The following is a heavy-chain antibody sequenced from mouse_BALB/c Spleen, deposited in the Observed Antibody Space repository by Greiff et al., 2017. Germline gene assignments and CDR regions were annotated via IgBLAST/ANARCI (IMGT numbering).Heavy chain of an antibody. V-gene: IGHV1-4*02. CDR2: INPSSGYT. CDR3: AAYYRYDTAY. Sequence: VQLQQSAAELARPGASVKMSCKASGYTFTSYTMHWVKQRPGQGLEWIGYINPSSGYTEYNQKFKDKTTLTADKSSSTAYMQLSSLTSEDSAVYYCAAYYRYDTAYWGQGTLVTVSA. J-gene: IGHJ3*01. D-gene: IGHD2-14*01. CDR1: GYTFTSYT.